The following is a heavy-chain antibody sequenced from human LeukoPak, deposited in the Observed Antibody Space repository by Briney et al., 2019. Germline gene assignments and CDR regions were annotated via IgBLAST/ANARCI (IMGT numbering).Heavy chain of an antibody. J-gene: IGHJ4*02. CDR1: GFTFSSYS. V-gene: IGHV3-21*01. Sequence: GGSLRLSCAASGFTFSSYSMNWVRQAPGKGLEWVSSISSSSSYIYYADSVKGRFTISRDNAKNSLYLQMNSLRAEDTAVYYCASILAGATGLDDYWGQGTLVTVSS. CDR2: ISSSSSYI. CDR3: ASILAGATGLDDY. D-gene: IGHD1-26*01.